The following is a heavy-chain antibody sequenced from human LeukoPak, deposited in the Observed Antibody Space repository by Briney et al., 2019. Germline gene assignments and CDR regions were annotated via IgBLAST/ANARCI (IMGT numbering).Heavy chain of an antibody. D-gene: IGHD6-13*01. CDR1: GFTFSSYA. CDR3: AKDPSWGQQLSNWLDP. J-gene: IGHJ5*02. V-gene: IGHV3-23*01. Sequence: GGSLRLSCAASGFTFSSYAMSWVRQAPGKGLEWVSAISGSGGSTYYADSVKGRFTISRDNSKNTLYLQKNSLRAEDTAVYYCAKDPSWGQQLSNWLDPWGQGTLVTVSS. CDR2: ISGSGGST.